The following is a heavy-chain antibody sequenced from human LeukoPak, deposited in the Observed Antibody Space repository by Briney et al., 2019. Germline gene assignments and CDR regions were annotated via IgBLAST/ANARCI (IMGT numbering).Heavy chain of an antibody. CDR2: INPNSGGT. J-gene: IGHJ5*02. CDR1: TYTFTSYD. Sequence: ASVKVSCKASTYTFTSYDINWVRQAPGQGLEWMGWINPNSGGTNYAQKFQGRVTMTRDTSISTAYMELNRLRSDDTAVYYCAREYRVPEYSGTRNWFDPWGQGTLVTVSS. D-gene: IGHD1-26*01. CDR3: AREYRVPEYSGTRNWFDP. V-gene: IGHV1-2*02.